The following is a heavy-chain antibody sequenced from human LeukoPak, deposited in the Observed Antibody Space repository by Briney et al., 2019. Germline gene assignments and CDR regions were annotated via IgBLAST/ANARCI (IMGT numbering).Heavy chain of an antibody. CDR3: ARSAYYYDNL. CDR1: GFTFSSYE. Sequence: GGSLRLSCAASGFTFSSYEMNWVRQAPGKGLEWVSYISSSGSTIYYADSVKGRFTISRDNAKNSLYLQMNSLRAEDTAVYYCARSAYYYDNLWGQGTLVTVSS. CDR2: ISSSGSTI. V-gene: IGHV3-48*03. J-gene: IGHJ1*01. D-gene: IGHD3-22*01.